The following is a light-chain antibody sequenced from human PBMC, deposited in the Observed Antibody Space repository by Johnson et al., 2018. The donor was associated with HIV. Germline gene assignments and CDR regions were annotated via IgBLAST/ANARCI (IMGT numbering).Light chain of an antibody. Sequence: QSVLTQPPSVSAAPGQKVTISCSGSSSNIGNNYVSWYQQLPGTAPKLLIYDNNKRPSGIPDRFSGSKSGTSATLGITGLQTGDEADDYCGTWDSSLSAGPYVFVTGTKVTVL. J-gene: IGLJ1*01. V-gene: IGLV1-51*01. CDR2: DNN. CDR1: SSNIGNNY. CDR3: GTWDSSLSAGPYV.